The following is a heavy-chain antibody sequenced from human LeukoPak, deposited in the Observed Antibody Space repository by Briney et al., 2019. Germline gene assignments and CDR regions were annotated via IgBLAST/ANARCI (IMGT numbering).Heavy chain of an antibody. D-gene: IGHD3-10*01. J-gene: IGHJ4*02. CDR1: GFTFSSYS. CDR3: ARVFRYGAGSYYNRGAFDY. CDR2: ISSSSSYI. Sequence: PGGSLRLFCAASGFTFSSYSMNWVRQAPGKGRGWVSSISSSSSYIYYADSVKGRFTTSRDNAKNSLYLHMNSLRAEDTAVYYCARVFRYGAGSYYNRGAFDYWGQGTLVTVSS. V-gene: IGHV3-21*01.